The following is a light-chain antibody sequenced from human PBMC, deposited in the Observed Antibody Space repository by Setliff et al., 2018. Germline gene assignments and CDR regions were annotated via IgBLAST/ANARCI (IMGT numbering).Light chain of an antibody. CDR1: SSDVGGYNY. J-gene: IGLJ1*01. CDR3: SSYAGSRNFYV. Sequence: QSALTQPASVSGSPGQSITISCTGTSSDVGGYNYVSWYQQHPGKAPKLMIYDVSKRPSGVSNRFSGSKSGTTASLTVSGLQAEDEADYYCSSYAGSRNFYVFGTGTKV. V-gene: IGLV2-14*01. CDR2: DVS.